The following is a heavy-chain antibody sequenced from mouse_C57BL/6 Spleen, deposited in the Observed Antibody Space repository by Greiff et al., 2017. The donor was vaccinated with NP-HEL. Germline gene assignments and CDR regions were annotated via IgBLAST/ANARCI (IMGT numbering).Heavy chain of an antibody. CDR2: IDPSDSYT. CDR3: ASGVGSFAY. J-gene: IGHJ3*01. V-gene: IGHV1-69*01. Sequence: QVQLQQPGAELVMPGASVKLSCKASGYTFTSYWMHWVKQRPGQGLEWIGEIDPSDSYTNYNQKFKGKSTLTVDKSSSTAYMQLSSLTSEDSAVYYCASGVGSFAYWGQGTLVTVSA. CDR1: GYTFTSYW.